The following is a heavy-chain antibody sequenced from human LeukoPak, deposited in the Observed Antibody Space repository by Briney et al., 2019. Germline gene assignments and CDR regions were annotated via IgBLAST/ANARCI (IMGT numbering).Heavy chain of an antibody. V-gene: IGHV3-30*04. D-gene: IGHD3-9*01. CDR1: GFTFSSYA. CDR2: ISYDGSNK. J-gene: IGHJ4*02. CDR3: ARSRQTYYDILTGQDY. Sequence: PGGSLRLSCAASGFTFSSYAMHWVRQAPGKGLEWVAVISYDGSNKYYADSVKGRFTISRDNSKNTLYLQMNSLRAEDTAVYYCARSRQTYYDILTGQDYWGQGTLVTVSS.